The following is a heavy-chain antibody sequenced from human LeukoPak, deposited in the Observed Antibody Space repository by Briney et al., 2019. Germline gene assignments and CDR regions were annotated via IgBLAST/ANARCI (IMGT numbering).Heavy chain of an antibody. CDR2: IYYSGST. J-gene: IGHJ5*02. CDR1: GGSISSSSYY. CDR3: ARDLKKTNWFDP. Sequence: SETLSLTCTVSGGSISSSSYYWGWIRQPPGKGLEWIGSIYYSGSTYYNPSLKSRVTISVDTSKNQFSRKLSSVTAADTAVYYCARDLKKTNWFDPWGQGTLVTVSS. V-gene: IGHV4-39*07.